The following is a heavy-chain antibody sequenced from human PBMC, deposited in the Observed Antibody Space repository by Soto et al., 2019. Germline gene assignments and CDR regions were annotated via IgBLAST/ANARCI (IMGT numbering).Heavy chain of an antibody. Sequence: QVQLVQSGAEVKKPWSSVQVSCKASGGTFSSYDISWVRQAPGQGLEWMGGIIPSFGTANYAQKVQGRVTITADESTSTAYMELSSLRSEDTDVYYCAGAPSYCSGGSCYGSYFDYWGQGTLVTVSS. CDR2: IIPSFGTA. V-gene: IGHV1-69*01. CDR3: AGAPSYCSGGSCYGSYFDY. D-gene: IGHD2-15*01. J-gene: IGHJ4*02. CDR1: GGTFSSYD.